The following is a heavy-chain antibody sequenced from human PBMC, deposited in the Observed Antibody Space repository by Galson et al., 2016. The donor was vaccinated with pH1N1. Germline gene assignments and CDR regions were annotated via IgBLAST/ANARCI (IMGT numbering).Heavy chain of an antibody. Sequence: SETLSLTCTVSGGSISSHYWSWIRQPPGKGLEWIGYIYYTGTTKYNPSLKSRVTISVDMSKNQFSLKLNSATAADTAMYYCARVLSSYRSLIDYWGQGTLVTVSS. V-gene: IGHV4-59*11. CDR1: GGSISSHY. CDR2: IYYTGTT. J-gene: IGHJ4*01. CDR3: ARVLSSYRSLIDY. D-gene: IGHD6-13*01.